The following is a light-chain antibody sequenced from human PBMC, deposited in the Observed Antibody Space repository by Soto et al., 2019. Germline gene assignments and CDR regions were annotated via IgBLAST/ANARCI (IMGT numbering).Light chain of an antibody. CDR1: QDLSGY. V-gene: IGKV1-12*01. Sequence: DIQMTHSPSSVSASVGDRVTITCRTSQDLSGYLLLFQQKPGKAPKLLISGASRWQIGVPSRFSGSGSGTVFTLTISSLQLEDFATYYCQKAKSYPRTFGPG. J-gene: IGKJ3*01. CDR3: QKAKSYPRT. CDR2: GAS.